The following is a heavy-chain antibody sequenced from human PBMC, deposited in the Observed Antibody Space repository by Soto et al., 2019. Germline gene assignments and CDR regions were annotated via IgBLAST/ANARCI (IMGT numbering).Heavy chain of an antibody. Sequence: QVQLQESGPGLVKPSQTLSLTCTVSGGSISSGGYYSSWIRQQPGKGLEWIRYIYYSGSTYYNPSLKSRVTISVDTSKNQFSLKLSSVTAAGTAVYYCARAKPAGDAFDIWGQGTMVTVSP. J-gene: IGHJ3*02. CDR1: GGSISSGGYY. D-gene: IGHD6-19*01. CDR2: IYYSGST. CDR3: ARAKPAGDAFDI. V-gene: IGHV4-31*03.